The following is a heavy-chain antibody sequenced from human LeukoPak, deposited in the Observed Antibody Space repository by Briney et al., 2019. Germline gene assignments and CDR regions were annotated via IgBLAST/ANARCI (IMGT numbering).Heavy chain of an antibody. J-gene: IGHJ5*02. V-gene: IGHV1-46*01. CDR2: INPSGGST. Sequence: ASVKVSCKASGYTFTSYYMHWVRQAPGHGLEWMGIINPSGGSTSYAQKFQGRVTMTRDMATSTDYMEVSSLRSEDTAVYYCARDNSVGDSAWWFDPWGQGTLVTVSS. CDR3: ARDNSVGDSAWWFDP. CDR1: GYTFTSYY. D-gene: IGHD5-12*01.